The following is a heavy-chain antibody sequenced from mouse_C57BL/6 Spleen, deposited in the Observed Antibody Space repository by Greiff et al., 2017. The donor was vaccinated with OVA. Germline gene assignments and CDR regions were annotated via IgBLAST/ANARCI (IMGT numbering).Heavy chain of an antibody. CDR2: INYDGGST. CDR3: ARDHSSGSFDY. J-gene: IGHJ2*01. V-gene: IGHV5-16*01. CDR1: GFTFSDYY. D-gene: IGHD3-2*02. Sequence: EVKLMESEGGLVQPGSSMKFSCTASGFTFSDYYMAWVRQVPEKGLEWVANINYDGGSTYYLDSLKSRFIISRDNAKNILYLQMSSLKSEDTATYYCARDHSSGSFDYWGQGTTLTVSS.